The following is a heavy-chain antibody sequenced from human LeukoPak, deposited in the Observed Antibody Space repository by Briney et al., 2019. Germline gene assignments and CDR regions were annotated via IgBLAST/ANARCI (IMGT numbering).Heavy chain of an antibody. J-gene: IGHJ3*02. CDR2: IYSSGTT. CDR3: ARGPYSYDSSGAFDI. CDR1: GGSINTYY. V-gene: IGHV4-4*07. Sequence: SETLSLTCTVSGGSINTYYWSWIRQPAGKGLEWIGRIYSSGTTHYNPSLKSRVTMSVDTSKNQFSLKLSSVTAADTAVYFCARGPYSYDSSGAFDIWGQGTMVTVSS. D-gene: IGHD3-22*01.